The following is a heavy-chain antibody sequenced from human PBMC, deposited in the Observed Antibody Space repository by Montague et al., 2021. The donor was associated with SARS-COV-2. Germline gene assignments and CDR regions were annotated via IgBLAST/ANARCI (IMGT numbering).Heavy chain of an antibody. V-gene: IGHV3-9*01. CDR1: GFTFDDYA. D-gene: IGHD6-19*01. CDR3: AKGEIGSGWYGAFDI. J-gene: IGHJ3*02. CDR2: ISWNSGNI. Sequence: SLRLSWAASGFTFDDYAMHWVRQAPGKGLEWVSGISWNSGNIGYADSVKGRFTISRDDAKNSLYLQMNSPRAEDTALYYCAKGEIGSGWYGAFDIWGQGTMVTVSS.